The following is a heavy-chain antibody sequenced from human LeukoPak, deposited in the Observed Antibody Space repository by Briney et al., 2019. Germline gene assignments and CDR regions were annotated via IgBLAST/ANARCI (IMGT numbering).Heavy chain of an antibody. CDR1: GITFSSYA. Sequence: GGSLGLSCAASGITFSSYAMTWVRQAPGKGLEWVSGISGSGGSTYYADSVKGRFTISRDNSKNTLYLQMNSLRAEDTAVYYCAKDPLWFGELSSSGWGQGTLVTVSS. J-gene: IGHJ4*02. D-gene: IGHD3-10*01. V-gene: IGHV3-23*01. CDR2: ISGSGGST. CDR3: AKDPLWFGELSSSG.